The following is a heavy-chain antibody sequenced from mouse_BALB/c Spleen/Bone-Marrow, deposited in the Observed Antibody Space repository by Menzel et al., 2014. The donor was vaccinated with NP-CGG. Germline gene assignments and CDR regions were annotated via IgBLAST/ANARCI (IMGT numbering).Heavy chain of an antibody. Sequence: QVQLQQSGPELVKPGASVKISCKASGYAFSSSWMNWVKQRPGQGLEWIGRIYPGDGDTNYNGKFKGKATLTADKSSSTAYMQLSSLTFVDSAVYFCARDYGSSYAGVDYGGQVTTLTVSS. CDR3: ARDYGSSYAGVDY. CDR1: GYAFSSSW. D-gene: IGHD1-1*01. V-gene: IGHV1-82*01. J-gene: IGHJ2*01. CDR2: IYPGDGDT.